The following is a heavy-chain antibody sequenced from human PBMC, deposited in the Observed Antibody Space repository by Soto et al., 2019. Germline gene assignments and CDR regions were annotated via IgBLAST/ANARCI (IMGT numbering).Heavy chain of an antibody. CDR1: GGSIISTNW. CDR2: IYHSGST. Sequence: QVQLQESGPGLVKPSGTLSLTCAVSGGSIISTNWWSWVRQAPGKGLEWIGEIYHSGSTNYNPSLKIRVTISLDRSKNQFSLRLRSVTVADTAVYYCARGGGGRAGKEFDFWGQGTLVTVSS. D-gene: IGHD3-10*01. CDR3: ARGGGGRAGKEFDF. V-gene: IGHV4-4*02. J-gene: IGHJ4*02.